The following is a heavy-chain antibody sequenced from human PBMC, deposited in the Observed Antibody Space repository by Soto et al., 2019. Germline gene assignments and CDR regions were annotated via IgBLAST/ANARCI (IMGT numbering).Heavy chain of an antibody. CDR3: ARDNYGDHLA. V-gene: IGHV4-4*02. J-gene: IGHJ4*02. CDR2: IYHSGST. CDR1: GDSIITANW. Sequence: SETLSLTCTVSGDSIITANWWIWFRQTPGKGLEWIGEIYHSGSTIYNSSLKSRVTISVDKSKNQFSLELSSVTAADTAIYYCARDNYGDHLAWGQGTLVTVSS. D-gene: IGHD4-17*01.